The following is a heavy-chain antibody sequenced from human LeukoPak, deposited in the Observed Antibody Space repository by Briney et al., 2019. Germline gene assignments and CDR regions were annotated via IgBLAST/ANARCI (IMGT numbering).Heavy chain of an antibody. J-gene: IGHJ4*02. Sequence: GGSLRLSCAASGFTFSNYWMSWVRQAPGKGLEWVSGVGPSGARTYYADSVKGRFTVSRDNAKNLLYLQMNSLGAEDTAVYYCVRGGYSSFDYWGQGTLVTVSS. CDR1: GFTFSNYW. V-gene: IGHV3-23*01. D-gene: IGHD3-10*01. CDR3: VRGGYSSFDY. CDR2: VGPSGART.